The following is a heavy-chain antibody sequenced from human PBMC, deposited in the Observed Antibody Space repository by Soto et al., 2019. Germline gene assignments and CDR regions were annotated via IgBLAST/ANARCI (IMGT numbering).Heavy chain of an antibody. CDR1: GGSFSGYY. Sequence: SETLSLTCAVYGGSFSGYYWSWIRQPPGKGLEWIGEINHRGSSNYNPSLKTRVTISVDTSKNQFSLKLSSVTAADTAVYYCARGPGGVPTATIDYWGQGTLVTVSS. CDR2: INHRGSS. J-gene: IGHJ4*02. CDR3: ARGPGGVPTATIDY. V-gene: IGHV4-34*01. D-gene: IGHD2-2*01.